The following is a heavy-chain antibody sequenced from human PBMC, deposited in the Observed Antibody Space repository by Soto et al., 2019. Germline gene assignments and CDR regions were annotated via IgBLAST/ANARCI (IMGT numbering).Heavy chain of an antibody. Sequence: SETLSLTCAVSGGSISSSNWWSWVRQPPGKGLEWIGEIYHSGSTNYNPSLKSRVTISVDTSKNQFSLKLSSVTAADTAVYYCARDRWSGGNYYSGMDVWGQGTTVTVSS. CDR1: GGSISSSNW. D-gene: IGHD1-26*01. CDR2: IYHSGST. CDR3: ARDRWSGGNYYSGMDV. J-gene: IGHJ6*02. V-gene: IGHV4-4*02.